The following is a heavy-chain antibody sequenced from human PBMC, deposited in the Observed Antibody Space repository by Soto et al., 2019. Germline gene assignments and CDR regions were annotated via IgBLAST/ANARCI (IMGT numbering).Heavy chain of an antibody. V-gene: IGHV3-30*18. Sequence: GGSLRLSCAASGFTFSSYGMHWVRQAPGKGLEWVAVISYDGSNKYYADSVKGRFTISRDNSKNTLYLQMNSLRAEDTAVYYCAKGGWRCSGGSCYSLDYWGQGTLVTVSS. CDR3: AKGGWRCSGGSCYSLDY. J-gene: IGHJ4*02. CDR2: ISYDGSNK. CDR1: GFTFSSYG. D-gene: IGHD2-15*01.